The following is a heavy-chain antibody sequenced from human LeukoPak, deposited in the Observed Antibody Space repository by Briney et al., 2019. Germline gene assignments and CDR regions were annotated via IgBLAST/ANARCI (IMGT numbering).Heavy chain of an antibody. CDR1: GGSISSYY. CDR2: IYYSGST. Sequence: SETLSLTCTVSGGSISSYYWSWIRQPPGKGLEWIGYIYYSGSTNYNPSFKSRVTISVGTSKNQFSLKLSSVTAADTAVYYCARDEKQGFDPWGQGTLVTVSS. CDR3: ARDEKQGFDP. J-gene: IGHJ5*02. V-gene: IGHV4-59*01.